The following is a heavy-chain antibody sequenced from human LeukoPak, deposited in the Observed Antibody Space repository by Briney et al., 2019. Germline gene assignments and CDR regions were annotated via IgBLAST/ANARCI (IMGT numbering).Heavy chain of an antibody. V-gene: IGHV3-30*18. CDR3: AKGVGRWCVGVHYYGMDV. CDR2: ISYDGSNK. D-gene: IGHD2-21*01. CDR1: GFTFSSYG. J-gene: IGHJ6*02. Sequence: GGSLRLSCAASGFTFSSYGMHWVRQAPGKGLEWVAVISYDGSNKYYADSVKGRFTIARDNSKNTLYLQMTSLRAEDTAVYFCAKGVGRWCVGVHYYGMDVWGQGTTVTVSS.